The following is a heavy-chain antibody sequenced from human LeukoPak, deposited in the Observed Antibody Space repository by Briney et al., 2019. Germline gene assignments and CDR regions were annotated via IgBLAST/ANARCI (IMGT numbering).Heavy chain of an antibody. J-gene: IGHJ3*02. V-gene: IGHV4-31*03. D-gene: IGHD6-13*01. Sequence: PSETLSLTCTVSGGSFSSGGYYWNWIRQHPGKGLEWIGYIYYSGSTYYNPSLKSRVTISVDTSKNQFSLKLSSVTAADTAVYYCARPAAAGQIDAFDIWGQGTMVTVSS. CDR3: ARPAAAGQIDAFDI. CDR1: GGSFSSGGYY. CDR2: IYYSGST.